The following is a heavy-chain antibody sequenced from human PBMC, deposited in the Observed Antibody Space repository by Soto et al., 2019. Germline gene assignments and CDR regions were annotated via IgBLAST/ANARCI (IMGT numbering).Heavy chain of an antibody. CDR2: INPSGGST. J-gene: IGHJ5*02. CDR1: GYTFTSYY. Sequence: ASVKVSCKASGYTFTSYYMHWVRQAPGQGLEWMGIINPSGGSTSYAQKFQGRVTMTRDTSTSTVYMELSSLRSEDTAVYYCARDAVRGALTRWSDPWGQGTLVTVSS. D-gene: IGHD3-10*01. V-gene: IGHV1-46*01. CDR3: ARDAVRGALTRWSDP.